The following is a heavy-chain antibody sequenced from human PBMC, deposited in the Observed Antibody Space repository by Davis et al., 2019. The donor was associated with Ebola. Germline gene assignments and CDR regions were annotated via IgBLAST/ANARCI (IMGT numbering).Heavy chain of an antibody. J-gene: IGHJ6*02. V-gene: IGHV4-59*12. Sequence: MPSETLSLTCTVSGGSISSYYWSWIRQPPGKGLEWIGYIYYSGSTNYNPSLKSRVTISVDTSKNQFSLKLSSVTAADTAVYDCARKGGWNYRHGMDVWGQGTTVTVSS. CDR2: IYYSGST. CDR3: ARKGGWNYRHGMDV. CDR1: GGSISSYY. D-gene: IGHD1-7*01.